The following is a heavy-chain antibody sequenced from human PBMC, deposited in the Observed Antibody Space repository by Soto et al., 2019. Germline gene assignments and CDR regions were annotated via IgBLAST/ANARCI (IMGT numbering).Heavy chain of an antibody. CDR2: IYSDGSGGKT. V-gene: IGHV3-53*01. CDR1: GFTVSSHF. Sequence: QLVESGGGLIQPGGSLRLSCAASGFTVSSHFMSWVRQAPGTGLEWVSVIYSDGSGGKTYYADSVKGRFTISRDNSENTLYLQMNSLRAEDTAVYYCARADTTVTNAEYFQHWGQGTLVTVSS. CDR3: ARADTTVTNAEYFQH. J-gene: IGHJ1*01. D-gene: IGHD4-17*01.